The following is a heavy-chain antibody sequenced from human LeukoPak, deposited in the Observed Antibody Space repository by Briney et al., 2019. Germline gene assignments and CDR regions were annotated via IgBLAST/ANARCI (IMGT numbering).Heavy chain of an antibody. V-gene: IGHV3-7*01. J-gene: IGHJ4*02. CDR1: GFSFSNYE. D-gene: IGHD3-16*01. CDR3: ASSFGGSEGY. CDR2: IKEDGSEK. Sequence: GGSLRLSCAASGFSFSNYEMNWVRQAPGKGLEWVANIKEDGSEKYYVDSVKGRFTISRDNAKNSLYLQMNSLRAEDTAVYYCASSFGGSEGYWGQGTLVTVSS.